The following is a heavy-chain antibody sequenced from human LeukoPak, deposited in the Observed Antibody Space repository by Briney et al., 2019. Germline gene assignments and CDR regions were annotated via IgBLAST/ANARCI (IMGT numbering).Heavy chain of an antibody. Sequence: SETLSLTCTVSGGSISSGGYFWSWIRQPPGKGLEWIGYIYYSGSTNYNPSLKSRVTISVDTSKNQFSLKLSSVTAADTAVYYCARRRYSDYWGQGTLVTVSS. J-gene: IGHJ4*02. CDR2: IYYSGST. V-gene: IGHV4-61*08. CDR1: GGSISSGGYF. CDR3: ARRRYSDY. D-gene: IGHD3-10*01.